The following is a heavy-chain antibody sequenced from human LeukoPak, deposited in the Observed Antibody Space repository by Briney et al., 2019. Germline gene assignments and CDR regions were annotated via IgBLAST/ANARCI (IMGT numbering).Heavy chain of an antibody. Sequence: GGSLRLSCAASGFTLSDYYMSWIRQAPGKGLEWVSYISSSGSTLYYADSVKGRITISRDNAKNSLYLQMNSLRAEDTAVYYCARRRYNWNAIDYWGQGTLVTVSS. CDR2: ISSSGSTL. CDR3: ARRRYNWNAIDY. J-gene: IGHJ4*02. V-gene: IGHV3-11*01. CDR1: GFTLSDYY. D-gene: IGHD1-20*01.